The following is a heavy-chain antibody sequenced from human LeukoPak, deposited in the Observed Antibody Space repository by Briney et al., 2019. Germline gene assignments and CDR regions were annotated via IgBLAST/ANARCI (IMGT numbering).Heavy chain of an antibody. J-gene: IGHJ6*02. CDR2: TSSSSSTI. CDR1: GFTFDDYA. Sequence: GGSLRLSCAASGFTFDDYAMHWVRQAPGKGLEWVSYTSSSSSTIYYADSVKSRFTISRDNAKNSLYLQMNSLRAEDTAVYYCARLRYYGMDVWGQGTTVTVSS. CDR3: ARLRYYGMDV. V-gene: IGHV3-48*04.